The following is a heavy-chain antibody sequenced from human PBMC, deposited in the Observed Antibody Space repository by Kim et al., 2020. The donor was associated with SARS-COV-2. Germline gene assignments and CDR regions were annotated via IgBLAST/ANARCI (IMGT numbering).Heavy chain of an antibody. V-gene: IGHV4-59*11. D-gene: IGHD2-8*01. J-gene: IGHJ4*02. Sequence: SETLSLTCTVSGTPISSHYWSWFRQPPGKGLEWIGHFYHSGSADYNSPLKSRVIISADTSKSQLSLELSSATAADTAVYYCARNGGSYTFDFWGQGIPV. CDR2: FYHSGSA. CDR1: GTPISSHY. CDR3: ARNGGSYTFDF.